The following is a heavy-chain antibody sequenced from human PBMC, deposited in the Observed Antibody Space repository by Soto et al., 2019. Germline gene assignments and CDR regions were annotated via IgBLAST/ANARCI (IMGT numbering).Heavy chain of an antibody. D-gene: IGHD1-26*01. J-gene: IGHJ4*02. Sequence: SETLSLTCTVSGGSLSSYDWSWIRQPPGKGLEWIGYIYYSGSTNYNPSLKSRVTISVDTSKNQFSLKLSSVTAADTAVYYCARRYGGNFDYWGQGTLVTVSS. CDR2: IYYSGST. CDR1: GGSLSSYD. CDR3: ARRYGGNFDY. V-gene: IGHV4-59*01.